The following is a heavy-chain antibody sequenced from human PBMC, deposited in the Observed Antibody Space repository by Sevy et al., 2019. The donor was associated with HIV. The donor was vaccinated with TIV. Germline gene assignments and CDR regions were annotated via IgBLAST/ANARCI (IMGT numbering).Heavy chain of an antibody. V-gene: IGHV3-7*01. D-gene: IGHD3-22*01. CDR3: ARDYPNNYYDSSGTNYYYGMDV. CDR1: GFTFSSHW. CDR2: IKQDGSEK. J-gene: IGHJ6*02. Sequence: GGSLRLSCAASGFTFSSHWMSWVRQAPGKGLEWVANIKQDGSEKYYVDSVKGRFTISRDNAKNSLYLQMNSLRAEDTAVYYCARDYPNNYYDSSGTNYYYGMDVWGQGTTVTVSS.